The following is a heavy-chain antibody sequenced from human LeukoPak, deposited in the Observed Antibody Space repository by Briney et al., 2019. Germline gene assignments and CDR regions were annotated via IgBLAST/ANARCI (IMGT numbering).Heavy chain of an antibody. CDR1: GFTFSSYG. Sequence: PGGSLRLSCAASGFTFSSYGMHWVRQAPDKGLEWVAVISYDGSNKYYADSVKGRFTISRDNSKNTLYLQMNSLRAEDTAVYYCAKVDYGGNEYYGMDVWGQGTTVTVSS. V-gene: IGHV3-30*18. D-gene: IGHD4-23*01. CDR2: ISYDGSNK. J-gene: IGHJ6*02. CDR3: AKVDYGGNEYYGMDV.